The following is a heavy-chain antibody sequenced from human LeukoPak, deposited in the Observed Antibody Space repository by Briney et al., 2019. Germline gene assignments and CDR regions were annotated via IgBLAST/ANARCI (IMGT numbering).Heavy chain of an antibody. CDR2: ISAYDGNT. J-gene: IGHJ5*02. CDR1: GYTFTSYG. Sequence: ASVKVSCKASGYTFTSYGISWVRQAPGQGLEWMGWISAYDGNTNYAQKLQGRVTMTTDTSTSTAYMELRSLRSDDTAVHYCARVGYGDYPTLDWFDPWGQGTLVTVSS. CDR3: ARVGYGDYPTLDWFDP. V-gene: IGHV1-18*01. D-gene: IGHD4-17*01.